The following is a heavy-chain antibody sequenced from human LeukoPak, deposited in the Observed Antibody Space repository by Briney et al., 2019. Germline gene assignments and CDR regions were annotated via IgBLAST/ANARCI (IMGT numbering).Heavy chain of an antibody. CDR3: ARDNLLLGSAFDI. D-gene: IGHD2-15*01. V-gene: IGHV3-7*01. CDR2: IKQDGSEK. CDR1: GFTFSSYW. Sequence: GGSLRLSCAASGFTFSSYWMSWVRQAPGKGLEWVANIKQDGSEKYYVDSVKGRFTISRDNAKNSLYLQMNSPRAEDTAVYYCARDNLLLGSAFDIWGQGTMVTASS. J-gene: IGHJ3*02.